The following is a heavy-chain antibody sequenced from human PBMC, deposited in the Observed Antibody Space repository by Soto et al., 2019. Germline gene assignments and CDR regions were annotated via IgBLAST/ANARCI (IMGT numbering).Heavy chain of an antibody. V-gene: IGHV1-69*01. D-gene: IGHD6-13*01. CDR2: IIPIFGTA. J-gene: IGHJ6*02. CDR3: ARDLRAAGRPGMDV. Sequence: QVQLVQSGAEVKKPGSSVKVSCKASGGTFSSYAISWVRQAPGQGLEWMGGIIPIFGTANYAQNFQGRVTITADESTSTAYMDLSSLRSEDTAVYYCARDLRAAGRPGMDVWGQGTTVTVSS. CDR1: GGTFSSYA.